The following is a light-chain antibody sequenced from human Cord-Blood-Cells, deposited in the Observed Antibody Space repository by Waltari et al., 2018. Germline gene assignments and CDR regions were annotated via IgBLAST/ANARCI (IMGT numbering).Light chain of an antibody. Sequence: EIVLTQSPATLSLSPGERATLSCRASQSVSSYLAWYQQKPGQAPGLLIYDASNRATGIPARFSGSGSGTDFTLTISSLEPEDFAVYYCQQRSNWPPFLTFGGGTKVEIK. CDR1: QSVSSY. V-gene: IGKV3-11*01. J-gene: IGKJ4*01. CDR2: DAS. CDR3: QQRSNWPPFLT.